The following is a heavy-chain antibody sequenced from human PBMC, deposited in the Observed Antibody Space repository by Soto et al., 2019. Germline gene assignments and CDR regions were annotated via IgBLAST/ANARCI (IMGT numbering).Heavy chain of an antibody. V-gene: IGHV1-69*06. CDR2: IIPIFGTA. Sequence: SVKVSCKVSGGTFSSYAISWVRQAPGQGLEWMGGIIPIFGTANYAQKFQGRVTITADKSTSTAYMELSSLRSEDTAVYYCARSSGWYEAIDYWGQGTLVTVSS. D-gene: IGHD6-19*01. CDR3: ARSSGWYEAIDY. J-gene: IGHJ4*02. CDR1: GGTFSSYA.